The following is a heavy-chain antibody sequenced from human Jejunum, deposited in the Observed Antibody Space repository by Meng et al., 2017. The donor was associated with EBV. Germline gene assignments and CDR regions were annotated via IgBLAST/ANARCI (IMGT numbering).Heavy chain of an antibody. CDR2: MHHSGII. V-gene: IGHV4-4*02. D-gene: IGHD3-16*01. CDR1: GGSISSKNW. Sequence: QVELHQSGPGLVKPSETLSPSCAVSGGSISSKNWWSWVRQPPGKGLEWIGEMHHSGIINYNPSLKSRVTISVDKSKNQFSLRLTSVTAADTAVYYCSHYIWGSVPAGVFWEQGTLVTVSS. J-gene: IGHJ4*02. CDR3: SHYIWGSVPAGVF.